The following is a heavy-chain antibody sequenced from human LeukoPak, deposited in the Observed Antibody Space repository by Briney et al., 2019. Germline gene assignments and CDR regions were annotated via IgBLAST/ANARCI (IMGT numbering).Heavy chain of an antibody. CDR2: IYTSGST. CDR3: ASNYYGSGSPYYMDV. Sequence: SETLSLTCTVSGGSISSYYWSWIRQPAGKGLEWIGRIYTSGSTNYNPSLKSRVTMSVDTSKNQFSLKLSSVTAADTAVYYCASNYYGSGSPYYMDVWGKGTTVTISS. CDR1: GGSISSYY. D-gene: IGHD3-10*01. V-gene: IGHV4-4*07. J-gene: IGHJ6*03.